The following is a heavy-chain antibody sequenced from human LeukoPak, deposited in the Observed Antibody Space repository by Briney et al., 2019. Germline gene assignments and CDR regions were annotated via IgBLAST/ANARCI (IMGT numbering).Heavy chain of an antibody. Sequence: GGSLRLSCAASGFTFSSHSMNWVRQAPGKGLEWVSYISSSSSTIYYADSVKGRFTISRDNAKNSLYPQMNSLRAEDTAVYYCARDLTGYARYFDYWGQGTLVTVSS. CDR1: GFTFSSHS. CDR2: ISSSSSTI. V-gene: IGHV3-48*01. CDR3: ARDLTGYARYFDY. D-gene: IGHD3-9*01. J-gene: IGHJ4*02.